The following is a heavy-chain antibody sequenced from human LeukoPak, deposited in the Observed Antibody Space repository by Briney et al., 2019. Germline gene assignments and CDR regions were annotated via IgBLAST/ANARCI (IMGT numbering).Heavy chain of an antibody. D-gene: IGHD2-15*01. CDR3: ARQWASRYCSGGSCYYYGMDG. V-gene: IGHV4-59*08. CDR1: GGSISSYY. CDR2: IYYSGST. Sequence: SETLSLTCTASGGSISSYYWSWIRQPPGKGLEWIGYIYYSGSTNYNLSLKSRVTISVDTSKNQFSLKLSSVTAADTAVYYCARQWASRYCSGGSCYYYGMDGWGQGTTVTVSS. J-gene: IGHJ6*02.